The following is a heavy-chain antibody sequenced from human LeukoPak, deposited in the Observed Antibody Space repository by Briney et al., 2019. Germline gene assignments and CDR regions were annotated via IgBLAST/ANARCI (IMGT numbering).Heavy chain of an antibody. V-gene: IGHV1-2*02. CDR3: AREADSSGSYYFDY. CDR2: INPNSGGT. J-gene: IGHJ4*02. Sequence: ASVKVSCKASGYTFTGYYMHWVRQAPGQGLEWMEWINPNSGGTNYAQKFQGRVTMTRDTSISTAYMELSRLRSDGTAVYYCAREADSSGSYYFDYWGQGTLVTVSS. D-gene: IGHD1-26*01. CDR1: GYTFTGYY.